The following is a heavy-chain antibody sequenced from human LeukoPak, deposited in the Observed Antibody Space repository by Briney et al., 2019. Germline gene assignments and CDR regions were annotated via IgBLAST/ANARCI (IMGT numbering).Heavy chain of an antibody. J-gene: IGHJ4*02. CDR3: AKGSSGWYSLLDY. Sequence: PGGSLRLSCAASGFTFSSYVMSWVRQAPGKGLEWVSAISGSGGSTYYADSVKGRFTISRDNSKNTLYLQMNSLRAEDTAVYYCAKGSSGWYSLLDYWGQGTLVTVSS. CDR2: ISGSGGST. CDR1: GFTFSSYV. V-gene: IGHV3-23*01. D-gene: IGHD6-19*01.